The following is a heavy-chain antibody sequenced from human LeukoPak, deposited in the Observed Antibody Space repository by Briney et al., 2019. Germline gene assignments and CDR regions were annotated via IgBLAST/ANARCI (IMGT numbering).Heavy chain of an antibody. CDR1: GFTFSNAW. CDR3: ARATTAFDM. CDR2: IKQDGSEK. D-gene: IGHD1-26*01. J-gene: IGHJ3*02. V-gene: IGHV3-7*05. Sequence: GGSLRLSCAASGFTFSNAWMSWIRQAPGKGLEWVANIKQDGSEKQYVDSVKGRFTISGDNAKNSLYLQMNSLRAEDTAVYYCARATTAFDMWGQGTTVTVSS.